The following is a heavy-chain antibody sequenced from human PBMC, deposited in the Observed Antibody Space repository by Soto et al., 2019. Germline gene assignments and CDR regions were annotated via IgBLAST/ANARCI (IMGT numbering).Heavy chain of an antibody. Sequence: GGSLRLSCAASGFTFSIYAMHWVRQAPGKGLEWVAVISYDGSNKYYADSVKGRFTISRDNSKNTLYLQMNSLRAEDTAVYYCARTIGGYSSSWDYFDYWGQGTLVTVSS. CDR3: ARTIGGYSSSWDYFDY. D-gene: IGHD6-13*01. CDR1: GFTFSIYA. J-gene: IGHJ4*02. V-gene: IGHV3-30-3*01. CDR2: ISYDGSNK.